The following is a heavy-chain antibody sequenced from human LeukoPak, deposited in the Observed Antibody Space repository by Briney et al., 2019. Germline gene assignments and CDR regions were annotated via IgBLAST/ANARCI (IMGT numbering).Heavy chain of an antibody. Sequence: GGSLRLSCAASGFTFSSYWMSWVRQAPGKGLEWVANIKQDGSEKYYVDSVKGRFTISRDNAKNSLYLQMNSLRAEDTAVYYCARVIGVGAPPFDYWGQGTLVTVSS. J-gene: IGHJ4*02. CDR3: ARVIGVGAPPFDY. D-gene: IGHD1-26*01. CDR2: IKQDGSEK. CDR1: GFTFSSYW. V-gene: IGHV3-7*03.